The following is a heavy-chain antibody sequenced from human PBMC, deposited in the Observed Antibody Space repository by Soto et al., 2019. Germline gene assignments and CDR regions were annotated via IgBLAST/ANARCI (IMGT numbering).Heavy chain of an antibody. CDR3: ATENRKREYSDYDSPTFWY. CDR1: GYTLTELS. D-gene: IGHD5-12*01. V-gene: IGHV1-24*01. Sequence: ASVKVSCKVSGYTLTELSMHWVRQAPGKGLEWMGGFDPEDGETIYAQKFQGRVTMTEDTSTDTAYMELSSLRSEDTAVYYCATENRKREYSDYDSPTFWYWGQGTLVTVSS. CDR2: FDPEDGET. J-gene: IGHJ4*02.